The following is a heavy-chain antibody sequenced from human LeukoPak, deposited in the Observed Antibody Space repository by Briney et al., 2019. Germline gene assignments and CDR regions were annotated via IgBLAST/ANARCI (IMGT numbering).Heavy chain of an antibody. CDR3: ARGDYSTPTSDLVY. CDR2: IYSGGST. CDR1: GFTVSSNY. Sequence: GGSLRLSCAASGFTVSSNYMSWVRQAPGKGLEWVSVIYSGGSTYYADSVKGRFTISRDNSKNTLYLQMNSLRAEDTAVYYCARGDYSTPTSDLVYWGQGTLVTVSS. J-gene: IGHJ4*02. D-gene: IGHD4-11*01. V-gene: IGHV3-53*01.